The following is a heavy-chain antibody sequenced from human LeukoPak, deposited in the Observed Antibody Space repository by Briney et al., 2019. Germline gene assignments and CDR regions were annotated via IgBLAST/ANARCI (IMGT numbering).Heavy chain of an antibody. J-gene: IGHJ4*02. V-gene: IGHV3-23*01. Sequence: SGGSLRLSCAASGFTFSSYAMSWVRQAPGKGLEWVSSISGSGGSTFYPDSVKGRFTISRDNSKNTLYLQMNSLRAEDTAVYYCAKGWHTITVTTFDYWGQGTLVTVSS. CDR1: GFTFSSYA. D-gene: IGHD4-17*01. CDR2: ISGSGGST. CDR3: AKGWHTITVTTFDY.